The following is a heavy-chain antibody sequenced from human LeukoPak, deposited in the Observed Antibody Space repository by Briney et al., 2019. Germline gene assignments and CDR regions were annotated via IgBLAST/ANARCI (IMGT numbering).Heavy chain of an antibody. CDR2: ISSSSSYI. J-gene: IGHJ6*04. CDR3: ARDRSYYGSGSYPLNGMDV. CDR1: GFTFSSYS. Sequence: GGSLRLSCAASGFTFSSYSMNWVRQAPGKGLEWVSSISSSSSYIYYADSVKGRFTISRDNAKNSLYLQMNSLRAEDTAVYYCARDRSYYGSGSYPLNGMDVWGKGITVTVSS. D-gene: IGHD3-10*01. V-gene: IGHV3-21*01.